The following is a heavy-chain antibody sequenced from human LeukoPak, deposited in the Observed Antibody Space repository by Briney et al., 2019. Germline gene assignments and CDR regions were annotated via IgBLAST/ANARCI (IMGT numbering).Heavy chain of an antibody. D-gene: IGHD6-13*01. CDR1: GFTFYRYG. J-gene: IGHJ4*02. CDR2: ISSSGSTI. V-gene: IGHV3-48*03. Sequence: GRSLRLSCAASGFTFYRYGMNWVRQAPGKGLEWVSYISSSGSTIYYADSVKGRFTISRDNAKNSLYLQMNSLRAEDTAVYYCATSRGSWPDYFDYWGQGTLVTVSS. CDR3: ATSRGSWPDYFDY.